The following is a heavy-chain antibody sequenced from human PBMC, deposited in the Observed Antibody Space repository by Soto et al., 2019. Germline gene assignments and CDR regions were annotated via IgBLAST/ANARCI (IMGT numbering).Heavy chain of an antibody. J-gene: IGHJ3*02. Sequence: SVKVSCKASGGTFSSYTISWVRQAPGQGLEWMGRIIPILGIANYAQKFQGRVTITADKSTSTAYMELSSLRSEDTAVYYCGSQLRFTRVRDLIPAGVFDIWAQGKRVTFSS. V-gene: IGHV1-69*02. CDR1: GGTFSSYT. CDR3: GSQLRFTRVRDLIPAGVFDI. D-gene: IGHD3-10*01. CDR2: IIPILGIA.